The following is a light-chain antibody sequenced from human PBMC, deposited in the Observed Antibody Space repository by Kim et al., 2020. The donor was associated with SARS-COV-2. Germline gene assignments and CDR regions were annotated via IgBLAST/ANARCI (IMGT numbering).Light chain of an antibody. CDR1: QSVSSN. J-gene: IGKJ5*01. CDR3: QQYNNWPLT. V-gene: IGKV3-15*01. CDR2: GAS. Sequence: VAPGERATLSCRANQSVSSNLAWYQQKPGQAPRLLIYGASTRATGIPARFSGSGSGTEFTLTISSLQSEDFAVYYCQQYNNWPLTFGQGTRLEIK.